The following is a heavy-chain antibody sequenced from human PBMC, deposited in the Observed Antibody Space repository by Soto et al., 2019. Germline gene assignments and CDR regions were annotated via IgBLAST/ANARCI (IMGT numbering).Heavy chain of an antibody. CDR3: VISSIEPRVFLYGFDF. CDR2: LYYDGNT. CDR1: GDSITSSSHY. D-gene: IGHD6-6*01. J-gene: IGHJ4*02. Sequence: PSETLSLTCTVSGDSITSSSHYWGWIRQPPGKGLEAIANLYYDGNTYYNPSLKSPLTNSLDTSKTQFSLRLNSVYAAGMAVYYCVISSIEPRVFLYGFDFWGLGTLVTVSS. V-gene: IGHV4-39*01.